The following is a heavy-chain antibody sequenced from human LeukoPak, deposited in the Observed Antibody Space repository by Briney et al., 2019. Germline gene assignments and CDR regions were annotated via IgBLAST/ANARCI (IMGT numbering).Heavy chain of an antibody. Sequence: GGSLRLSCAASGLTFSSYAMSWVRQAPGKGLEWVSAISGSGGSTYYADSVKGRFTISRDNSKNTLYLQMNSLRAEDTAVYYCAKDRWAYYDSSGYYYVYWGQGTLVTVSS. CDR3: AKDRWAYYDSSGYYYVY. D-gene: IGHD3-22*01. CDR2: ISGSGGST. V-gene: IGHV3-23*01. J-gene: IGHJ4*02. CDR1: GLTFSSYA.